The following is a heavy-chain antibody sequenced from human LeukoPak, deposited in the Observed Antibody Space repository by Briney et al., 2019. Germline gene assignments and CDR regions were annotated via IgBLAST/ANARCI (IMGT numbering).Heavy chain of an antibody. D-gene: IGHD6-13*01. CDR1: GGSISSSSYY. V-gene: IGHV4-39*01. J-gene: IGHJ4*02. Sequence: SETLSLTCTVSGGSISSSSYYWGWIRQPPGKGLEWIGSIYYSGSTYYNPSLKSRVTISVDTSKNQFSLKLSSVTAADMAVYYCARGLGSYSSSWYGYWGQGTLVTVSS. CDR3: ARGLGSYSSSWYGY. CDR2: IYYSGST.